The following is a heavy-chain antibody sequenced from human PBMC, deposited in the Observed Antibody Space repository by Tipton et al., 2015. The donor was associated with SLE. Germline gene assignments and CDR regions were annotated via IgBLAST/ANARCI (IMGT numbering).Heavy chain of an antibody. Sequence: SLRLSCAASGFTFSSYSMNWVRQAPGQGLEWVSSISSSSTYIYYANSVKGRLTISRDNAKNSLYLQINSLRAEDTAVYYCARDTPYSISARGWFESWGQGTQVTVSS. J-gene: IGHJ5*01. CDR3: ARDTPYSISARGWFES. V-gene: IGHV3-21*03. D-gene: IGHD6-13*01. CDR2: ISSSSTYI. CDR1: GFTFSSYS.